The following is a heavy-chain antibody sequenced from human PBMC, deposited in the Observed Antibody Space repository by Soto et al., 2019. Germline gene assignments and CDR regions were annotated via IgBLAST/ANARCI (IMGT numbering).Heavy chain of an antibody. CDR1: GFTFSSYD. V-gene: IGHV3-13*01. D-gene: IGHD3-22*01. J-gene: IGHJ6*02. Sequence: EVQLVESGGGLVQPGGSLRLSCAASGFTFSSYDMHWVRQATGKGLEWVSAIGTAGDTYYPGSVKGRFTISRENAKNSWYLQMNSLRAGDTAVYYCARAGLYYYYGMDVWGQGTTVTVSS. CDR2: IGTAGDT. CDR3: ARAGLYYYYGMDV.